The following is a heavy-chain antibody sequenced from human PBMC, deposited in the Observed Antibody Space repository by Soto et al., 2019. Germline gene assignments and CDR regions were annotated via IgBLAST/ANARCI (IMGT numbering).Heavy chain of an antibody. CDR1: GFTFSSYA. Sequence: QVQLVESGGGVVQPGRSLRLSCAASGFTFSSYAMHWVRQAPGKGLEWVAVISYDGSNKYYADSVKGRFTISRDNSKNTLYLQMNSLRAEDTAVYYCAREGYCSGGSCYSFWYYYYGMDVWGQGTTVTVSS. J-gene: IGHJ6*02. CDR3: AREGYCSGGSCYSFWYYYYGMDV. V-gene: IGHV3-30-3*01. D-gene: IGHD2-15*01. CDR2: ISYDGSNK.